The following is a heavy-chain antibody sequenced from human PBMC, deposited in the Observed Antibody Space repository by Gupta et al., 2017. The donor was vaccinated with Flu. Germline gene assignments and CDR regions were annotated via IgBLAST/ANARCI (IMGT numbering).Heavy chain of an antibody. Sequence: QVQLVQSGAEVKKPGASVKVSCKGSGFIFARDVVHWVRQAPGRRLEWMGWINIGNGNTKYSQKLQGGVTFSRDTSASTAYMELSSLTSEDTAVYYCAREDGTPGAPNHFEYWGQGTLVTVSS. CDR1: GFIFARDV. D-gene: IGHD1-1*01. CDR3: AREDGTPGAPNHFEY. V-gene: IGHV1-3*04. CDR2: INIGNGNT. J-gene: IGHJ4*01.